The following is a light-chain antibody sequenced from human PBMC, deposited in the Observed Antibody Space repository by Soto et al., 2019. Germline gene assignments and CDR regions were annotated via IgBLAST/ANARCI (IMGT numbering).Light chain of an antibody. CDR3: QQRSNWPPLT. CDR1: QSINSF. V-gene: IGKV3-11*01. J-gene: IGKJ4*01. CDR2: DAS. Sequence: EIVLTQSPATLSLSPGDTATLSCRASQSINSFLAWYQQKPGQAPRLLIYDASNRATGIPARFRGSGSGTDFTLTISSLEPEDIAVYYCQQRSNWPPLTFGGGTKVDIK.